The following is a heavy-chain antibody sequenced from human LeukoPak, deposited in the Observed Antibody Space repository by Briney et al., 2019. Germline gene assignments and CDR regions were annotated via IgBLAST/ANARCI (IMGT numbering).Heavy chain of an antibody. J-gene: IGHJ5*02. V-gene: IGHV4-59*01. CDR3: ARDGGRRGWFDP. CDR2: IHDSGSP. CDR1: GGSLSSYY. Sequence: SETLSLTCTVSGGSLSSYYWTWIRQPPGKGLEWIGYIHDSGSPNYNPSLKSRVTISLDTSKNQFSLMLNSVTPADTAVYFCARDGGRRGWFDPWGQGTLVTVSS.